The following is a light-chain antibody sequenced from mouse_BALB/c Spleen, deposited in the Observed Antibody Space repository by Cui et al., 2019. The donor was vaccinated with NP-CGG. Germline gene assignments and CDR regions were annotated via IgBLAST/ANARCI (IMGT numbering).Light chain of an antibody. Sequence: QAVVTQESALTTSTGETVTLTCRSSTGAVTTSNYANWVQEKADHLFTGLIGGTNNRAPGVPARFSGSLIGDKAALTITGAQTEDEAKYFCALWYSNHWVFGGGTKLTVL. V-gene: IGLV1*01. CDR2: GTN. CDR1: TGAVTTSNY. J-gene: IGLJ1*01. CDR3: ALWYSNHWV.